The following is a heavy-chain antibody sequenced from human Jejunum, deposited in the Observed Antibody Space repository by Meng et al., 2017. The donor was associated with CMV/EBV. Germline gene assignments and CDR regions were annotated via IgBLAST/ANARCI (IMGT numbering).Heavy chain of an antibody. CDR3: AKRGYGDDYYYYGMDV. CDR1: FTFSSYW. CDR2: IKQDGSEK. D-gene: IGHD4-17*01. J-gene: IGHJ6*02. V-gene: IGHV3-7*01. Sequence: FTFSSYWMSWVRQAPGKGLEWVANIKQDGSEKYYVDSVKGRFTISRDNAKNSLYLQMNSLRAEDTAVYYCAKRGYGDDYYYYGMDVWGQGTTVTVSS.